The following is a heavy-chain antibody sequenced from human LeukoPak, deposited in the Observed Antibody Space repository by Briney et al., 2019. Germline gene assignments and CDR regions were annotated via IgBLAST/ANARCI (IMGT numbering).Heavy chain of an antibody. J-gene: IGHJ4*02. Sequence: ASVKVSCKASGYTFTSYGISWVRQAPGQGLQWMGWISAYNGNTNYAQSIQGRVTMTTDTSTSTAYMELRSLRSDDTAVYYCARGGGITARPTQTDYWGQGTPVTVSS. D-gene: IGHD6-6*01. CDR2: ISAYNGNT. V-gene: IGHV1-18*01. CDR1: GYTFTSYG. CDR3: ARGGGITARPTQTDY.